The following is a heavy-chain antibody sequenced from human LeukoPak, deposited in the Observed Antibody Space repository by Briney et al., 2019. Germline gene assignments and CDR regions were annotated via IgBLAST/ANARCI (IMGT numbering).Heavy chain of an antibody. D-gene: IGHD6-19*01. J-gene: IGHJ6*02. V-gene: IGHV3-23*01. CDR1: GFTFSSYA. CDR3: AKDGRVAVAATGYYGMDV. CDR2: ISGSGGST. Sequence: PGPSLRLSCAASGFTFSSYAMSWVRQAPGKGLEWVSAISGSGGSTNYADSVKGRFTISRDNSKNTLYLQMNSLRAEDTAVYYCAKDGRVAVAATGYYGMDVWGQGTTVTVSS.